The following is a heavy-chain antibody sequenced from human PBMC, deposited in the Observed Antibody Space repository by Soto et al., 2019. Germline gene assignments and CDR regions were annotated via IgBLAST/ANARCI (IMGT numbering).Heavy chain of an antibody. V-gene: IGHV3-48*01. J-gene: IGHJ6*02. CDR3: AREYQLLINYGMDV. CDR2: ISGSSTTI. CDR1: GFAFSNYR. D-gene: IGHD2-2*01. Sequence: GGSLRLSCAASGFAFSNYRMNWVRQAPGKGLEWVSYISGSSTTIYYADSVKGRFTISRDNAKNSLYLQMNSLRAEDTAVYYCAREYQLLINYGMDVWGQGTTVTVSS.